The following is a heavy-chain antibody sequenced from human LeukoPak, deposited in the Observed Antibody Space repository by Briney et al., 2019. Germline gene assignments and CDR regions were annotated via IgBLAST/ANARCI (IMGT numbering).Heavy chain of an antibody. V-gene: IGHV3-33*08. CDR1: GFNFNSHG. D-gene: IGHD7-27*01. Sequence: GGSLRLSCAASGFNFNSHGMHWVRQAPGKGLEWVAVIWYDGTNKYYADSVKGRFSISRDNSKNTLYLQMNSLRAEDTAVYYCASDKLGTDAFDIWGQGTVVTVSS. CDR3: ASDKLGTDAFDI. CDR2: IWYDGTNK. J-gene: IGHJ3*02.